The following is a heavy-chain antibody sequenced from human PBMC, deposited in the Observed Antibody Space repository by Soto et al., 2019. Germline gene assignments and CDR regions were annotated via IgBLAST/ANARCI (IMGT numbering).Heavy chain of an antibody. CDR3: ARDWNRGYWFCSSCYNLDLFDF. J-gene: IGHJ5*01. V-gene: IGHV1-3*01. CDR2: INAGNGNT. CDR1: GYTFTSYA. D-gene: IGHD2-2*02. Sequence: AASVKVSCKASGYTFTSYAMHWVRQPPGQRLEWMGWINAGNGNTKYSQKFQGRVTITRDTSASTAYMELSSLRSEDTAVYYCARDWNRGYWFCSSCYNLDLFDFW.